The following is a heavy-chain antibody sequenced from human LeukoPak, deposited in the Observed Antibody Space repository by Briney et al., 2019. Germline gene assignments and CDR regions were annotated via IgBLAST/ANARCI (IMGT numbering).Heavy chain of an antibody. CDR2: ISSEGLT. V-gene: IGHV3-53*01. D-gene: IGHD2-15*01. CDR1: GVTVNSYF. CDR3: ARGRGGD. Sequence: GGSLRLSCAASGVTVNSYFMGWVRQAPGKGLEWVSLISSEGLTHYADSVKGRFTISRDNSRNTLYLQMNSLRAEDTAFYYCARGRGGDWGQGALVTVSS. J-gene: IGHJ4*02.